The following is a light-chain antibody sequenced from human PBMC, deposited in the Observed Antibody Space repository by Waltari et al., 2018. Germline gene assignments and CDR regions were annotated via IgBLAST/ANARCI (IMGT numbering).Light chain of an antibody. CDR1: RSNIGNHV. CDR2: SDS. Sequence: QTVLTQPPSVSGAPRLRVTVSCAGSRSNIGNHVVTWYQQVPGEAPKPLVYSDSLLASGVSYRCSGSKSGTSASLAISGLQSDDEADYFCAAWDDSLNTYVFGTGTKVTVL. CDR3: AAWDDSLNTYV. V-gene: IGLV1-36*01. J-gene: IGLJ1*01.